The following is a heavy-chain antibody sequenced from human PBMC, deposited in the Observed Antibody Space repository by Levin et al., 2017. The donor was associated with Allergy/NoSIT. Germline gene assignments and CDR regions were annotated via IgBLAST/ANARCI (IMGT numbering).Heavy chain of an antibody. Sequence: SVKVSCKASGGTFSSYAISWVRQAPGQGLEWMGGIIPIFGTANYAQKFQGRVTITADKSTSTAYMELSSLRSEDTAVYYCARSIGGLGTTVARGYFDLWGRGTLVTVSS. D-gene: IGHD4-23*01. CDR3: ARSIGGLGTTVARGYFDL. V-gene: IGHV1-69*06. J-gene: IGHJ2*01. CDR2: IIPIFGTA. CDR1: GGTFSSYA.